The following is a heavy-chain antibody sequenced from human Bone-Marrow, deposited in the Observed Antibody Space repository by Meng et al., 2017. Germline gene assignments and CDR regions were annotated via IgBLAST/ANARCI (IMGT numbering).Heavy chain of an antibody. V-gene: IGHV3-21*01. Sequence: GGSLRLSCAASGFTFSYYTMNWVRQAPGKGLEWVSSISPTSSSIYYADSVKGRFTISRDNAKNSLYLQLNSLRAGDTAVYYCARVNRVDTAMVNDYWGQGTVVTVSS. CDR3: ARVNRVDTAMVNDY. J-gene: IGHJ4*02. CDR2: ISPTSSSI. D-gene: IGHD5-18*01. CDR1: GFTFSYYT.